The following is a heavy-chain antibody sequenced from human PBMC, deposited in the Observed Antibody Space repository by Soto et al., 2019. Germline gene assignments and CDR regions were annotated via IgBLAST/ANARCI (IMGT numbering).Heavy chain of an antibody. CDR1: GYTFTGYH. CDR3: ARGPDSDGSFDY. J-gene: IGHJ4*02. CDR2: INPNSAGT. D-gene: IGHD1-26*01. V-gene: IGHV1-2*04. Sequence: ASVKVSCKASGYTFTGYHIHWVRQAPGQGLEWMGWINPNSAGTNYAQNFQGWVTMTRDTSINTAYMELSRLRSDDTAVYYCARGPDSDGSFDYWGQGTLVTVSS.